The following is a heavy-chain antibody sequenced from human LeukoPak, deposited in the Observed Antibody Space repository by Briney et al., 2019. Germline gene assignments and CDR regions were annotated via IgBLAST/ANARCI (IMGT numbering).Heavy chain of an antibody. D-gene: IGHD3-10*01. CDR3: AKTPKLIRGTPDY. J-gene: IGHJ4*02. Sequence: PGGSLRLSCAASGFTFGSYAMTWVRQAPGKGLEWVSVISGGGGDANYADSVKGRFTISRDNSKNTLYLQMSSLRAEDTAIYYCAKTPKLIRGTPDYWGQGTLAIVSS. V-gene: IGHV3-23*01. CDR2: ISGGGGDA. CDR1: GFTFGSYA.